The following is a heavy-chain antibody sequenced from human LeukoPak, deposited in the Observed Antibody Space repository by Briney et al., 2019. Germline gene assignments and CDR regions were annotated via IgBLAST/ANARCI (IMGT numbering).Heavy chain of an antibody. CDR2: IYYTGST. CDR1: GGSISSSTYY. J-gene: IGHJ4*02. V-gene: IGHV4-61*05. D-gene: IGHD1-1*01. Sequence: SETLSLTCTVSGGSISSSTYYWAWIRQPPGKGLDWIGYIYYTGSTKYNPSLNSRVTISVDTSKNQFSLELRSVTAADTAVYYCTRVEVHGQSDYWGQGTLVTVSS. CDR3: TRVEVHGQSDY.